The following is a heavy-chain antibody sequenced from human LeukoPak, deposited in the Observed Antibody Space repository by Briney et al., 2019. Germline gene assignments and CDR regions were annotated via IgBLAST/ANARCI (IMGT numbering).Heavy chain of an antibody. D-gene: IGHD2-15*01. Sequence: GGSLRLSCAASGFTFRSYWMSWVRQAPGKGLQWVANIKQDGSEKYYVDSVKGRFTISRDNAKNSLYLQMNSLRAEDTAVYYCAGDGGPFDFWGQGTLVTVSS. CDR3: AGDGGPFDF. CDR1: GFTFRSYW. J-gene: IGHJ4*02. CDR2: IKQDGSEK. V-gene: IGHV3-7*03.